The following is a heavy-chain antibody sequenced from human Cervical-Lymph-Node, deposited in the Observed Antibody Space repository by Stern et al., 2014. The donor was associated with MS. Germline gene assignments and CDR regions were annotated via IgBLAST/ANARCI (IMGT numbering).Heavy chain of an antibody. CDR2: IYPGDSET. V-gene: IGHV5-51*01. Sequence: EEQLLESGAELIRPGEPLKIPCKGTGYKFSIYWIAWVRQMPGKGLEWKGVIYPGDSETRYSASSQGQGNMLAAKAPNPPYPNRGSLNASDTAMYFCARQPAAWASDVWGQGTLVTVSS. J-gene: IGHJ4*02. D-gene: IGHD2-2*01. CDR3: ARQPAAWASDV. CDR1: GYKFSIYW.